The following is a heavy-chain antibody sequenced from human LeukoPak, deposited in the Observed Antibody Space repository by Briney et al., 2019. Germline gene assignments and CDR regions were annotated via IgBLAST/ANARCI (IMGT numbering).Heavy chain of an antibody. V-gene: IGHV3-9*01. D-gene: IGHD1-26*01. Sequence: PGRSLRLSCAASGFTFDDYAMHWVRQAPGKGLEWVSGISWNSGSIGYADSVKGRFTISRDNAKNSLYLQMNSLRAEDTALYYCAKDFLGREGGLDYWGQGTLVTVSS. CDR3: AKDFLGREGGLDY. CDR1: GFTFDDYA. CDR2: ISWNSGSI. J-gene: IGHJ4*02.